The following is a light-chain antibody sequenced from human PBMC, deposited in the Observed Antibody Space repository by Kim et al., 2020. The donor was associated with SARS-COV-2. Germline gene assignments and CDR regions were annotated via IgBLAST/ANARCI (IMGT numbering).Light chain of an antibody. Sequence: SSELTQDPAVSVALGQTVRITCQGDSLRSYYATWYQQKPGQAPILVIYGKNNRPSGNPDRFSGSSSGNTASLTITGTQEGDEADYYCNSRDSNDNVVFGG. CDR3: NSRDSNDNVV. CDR1: SLRSYY. J-gene: IGLJ2*01. CDR2: GKN. V-gene: IGLV3-19*01.